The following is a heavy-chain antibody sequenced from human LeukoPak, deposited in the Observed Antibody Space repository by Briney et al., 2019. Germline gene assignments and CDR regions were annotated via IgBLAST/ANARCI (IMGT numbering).Heavy chain of an antibody. CDR1: GGSISSSSYY. D-gene: IGHD2-2*01. CDR2: IYYSGST. CDR3: ARGNIVVVPAARDDAFDI. J-gene: IGHJ3*02. V-gene: IGHV4-39*07. Sequence: SETLSLTCTVSGGSISSSSYYWGWIRQPPGKGLEWIGSIYYSGSTYYNPSLKSRVTISVDTSKNQFSLKLSSVTAADTAVYYCARGNIVVVPAARDDAFDIWGQGTMVTVSS.